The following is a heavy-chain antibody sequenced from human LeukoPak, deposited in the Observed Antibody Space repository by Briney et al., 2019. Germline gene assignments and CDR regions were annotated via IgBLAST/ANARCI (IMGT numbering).Heavy chain of an antibody. V-gene: IGHV3-11*01. CDR3: ARATTGHSSGWSPENWFDP. CDR2: ISSSSSTI. D-gene: IGHD6-19*01. CDR1: GFTFSDYY. J-gene: IGHJ5*02. Sequence: GGSLRLSCAASGFTFSDYYMSWIRQAPGKGLEWVSYISSSSSTIYYADSVKGRFTISRDNAKNSLYLQMNSLRAEDTAVYYCARATTGHSSGWSPENWFDPWGQGTLVTVSS.